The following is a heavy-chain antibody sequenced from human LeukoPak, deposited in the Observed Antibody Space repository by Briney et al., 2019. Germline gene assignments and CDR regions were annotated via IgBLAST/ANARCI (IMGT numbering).Heavy chain of an antibody. J-gene: IGHJ4*02. D-gene: IGHD3-9*01. Sequence: ASVTVSCKASGYTFTGYYMHWVRQAPGQGLEWMGWINPNSGGTNYTQKFQGRVTMTRDTSISTAYMELSRLTSDDTAVYYCARAPPCSVRYFDWLCIFGFDYWGQGTLVIVSS. CDR3: ARAPPCSVRYFDWLCIFGFDY. CDR1: GYTFTGYY. CDR2: INPNSGGT. V-gene: IGHV1-2*02.